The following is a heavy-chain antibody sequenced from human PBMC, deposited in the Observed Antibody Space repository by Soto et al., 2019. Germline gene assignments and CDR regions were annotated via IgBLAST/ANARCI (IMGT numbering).Heavy chain of an antibody. D-gene: IGHD5-12*01. Sequence: ASVKVSCKASGYTFTDYYIHWVRLAPGQGLDWMGWINPKSGLTSHAQNFRGRVTMTRDTSISTVYMELNRLTSDDRAIHYCARRDRSGSFDYWGQGTQVTVSS. J-gene: IGHJ4*02. CDR3: ARRDRSGSFDY. CDR2: INPKSGLT. V-gene: IGHV1-2*02. CDR1: GYTFTDYY.